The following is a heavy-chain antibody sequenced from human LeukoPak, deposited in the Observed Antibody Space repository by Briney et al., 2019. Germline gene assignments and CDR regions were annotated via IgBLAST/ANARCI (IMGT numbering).Heavy chain of an antibody. CDR3: AREGPGVAGTVGYYYYYMDV. CDR1: GFTFSSYS. Sequence: GGSLRLSCAASGFTFSSYSMNWVRQAPGKGLEWVSSISSSSSYIYYADSVKGRFTISRDNAKNSLYLQMNSLRAEDTAVYFCAREGPGVAGTVGYYYYYMDVWGKGTTVTVSS. D-gene: IGHD6-19*01. CDR2: ISSSSSYI. V-gene: IGHV3-21*01. J-gene: IGHJ6*03.